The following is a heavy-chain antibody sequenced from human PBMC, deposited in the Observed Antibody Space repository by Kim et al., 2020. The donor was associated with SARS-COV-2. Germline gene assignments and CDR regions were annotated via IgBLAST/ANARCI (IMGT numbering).Heavy chain of an antibody. CDR1: GGSISSGDYY. D-gene: IGHD3-3*01. CDR2: IYYSGST. CDR3: TRTKRITIFGVVHWF. J-gene: IGHJ5*01. V-gene: IGHV4-30-4*01. Sequence: SETLSLTCTVSGGSISSGDYYWSWIRQPPGKGLEWIGYIYYSGSTYYNPSLKSRVIISVDTSKNQISLKLSSVTAADTAVYYSTRTKRITIFGVVHWF.